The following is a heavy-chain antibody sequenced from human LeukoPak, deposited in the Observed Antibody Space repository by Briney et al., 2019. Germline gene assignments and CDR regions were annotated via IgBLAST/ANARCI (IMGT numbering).Heavy chain of an antibody. J-gene: IGHJ4*02. D-gene: IGHD6-6*01. Sequence: GGSLRLSCAASGFTFSSSAMSWVRQVPGKGLEWVSGISASGGSTSYADSVRGRFTISRDNAKNTVHLQMNSLRAEDTAVYYCVRVWHYSDFWGQGTLVTVSS. CDR3: VRVWHYSDF. CDR1: GFTFSSSA. V-gene: IGHV3-23*01. CDR2: ISASGGST.